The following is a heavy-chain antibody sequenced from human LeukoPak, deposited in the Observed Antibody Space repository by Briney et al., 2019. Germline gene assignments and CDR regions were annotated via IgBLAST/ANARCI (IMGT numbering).Heavy chain of an antibody. Sequence: ASVKVSCTASGYTFTSYDINWVRQATGQGLEWMEWMNPNSGNTGYAQKFQGRVTMTRNTSISTAYMELSSLRSEDTAVYYCASPDSISSYLFAYWGQGTLVTVSS. CDR3: ASPDSISSYLFAY. CDR2: MNPNSGNT. D-gene: IGHD6-6*01. J-gene: IGHJ4*02. V-gene: IGHV1-8*01. CDR1: GYTFTSYD.